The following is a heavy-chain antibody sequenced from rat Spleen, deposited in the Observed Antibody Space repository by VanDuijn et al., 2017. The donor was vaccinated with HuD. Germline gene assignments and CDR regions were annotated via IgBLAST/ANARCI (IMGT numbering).Heavy chain of an antibody. Sequence: QVRLTESGPRLVQPSQTLSVTCTVSGFSLTSYHVSWVRQPPGKGLEWIGAISSGGTSYYNSVLNPRLSISRDISKSQLFLKMNSLQTEDTAMYFCARGWERFAYWGQGTLVTVSS. CDR2: ISSGGTS. CDR3: ARGWERFAY. J-gene: IGHJ3*01. D-gene: IGHD5-1*01. V-gene: IGHV2-6*01. CDR1: GFSLTSYH.